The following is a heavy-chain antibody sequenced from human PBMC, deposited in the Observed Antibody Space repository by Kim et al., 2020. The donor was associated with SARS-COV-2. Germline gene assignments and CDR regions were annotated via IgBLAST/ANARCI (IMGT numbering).Heavy chain of an antibody. CDR3: ATPRGTRDY. CDR2: LSTTGGST. J-gene: IGHJ4*02. V-gene: IGHV3-23*01. Sequence: GGSLRLSCAASGFTFSNFAMSWVRQAPGKGLEWVSGLSTTGGSTNYADSVKGRFTISRDNSKNTLYLQMNSLRAEDTAVYYCATPRGTRDYWGQGTLVTV. D-gene: IGHD1-26*01. CDR1: GFTFSNFA.